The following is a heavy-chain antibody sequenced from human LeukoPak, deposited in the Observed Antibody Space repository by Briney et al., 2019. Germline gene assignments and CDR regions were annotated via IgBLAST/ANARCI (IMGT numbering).Heavy chain of an antibody. CDR1: GYTFTSHA. V-gene: IGHV7-4-1*02. D-gene: IGHD5-18*01. CDR3: AISLSKLSGYSYGSYFDY. J-gene: IGHJ4*02. CDR2: INTNTGNP. Sequence: ASVKVSCKASGYTFTSHAMNWVRQAPGQGLEWMGWINTNTGNPTYAQGFTGRFVFSLDTSVSTAYLQISSLKAEDTAVYYCAISLSKLSGYSYGSYFDYWGQGTLVTVSS.